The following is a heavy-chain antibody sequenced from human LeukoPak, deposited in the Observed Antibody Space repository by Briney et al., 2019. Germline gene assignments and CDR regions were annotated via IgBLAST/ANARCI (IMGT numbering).Heavy chain of an antibody. CDR1: GFTFSSYE. D-gene: IGHD6-19*01. CDR2: ISFDGSKK. V-gene: IGHV3-30*04. CDR3: ARGGSGWYGRFDY. J-gene: IGHJ4*02. Sequence: GGSVRLSCAASGFTFSSYEMHWVRQAPGKGLEWVAVISFDGSKKYHADSVMGRFTISRDTSKNTLYLQMTSLRAEDTAVYYCARGGSGWYGRFDYWGQGTLVTVSS.